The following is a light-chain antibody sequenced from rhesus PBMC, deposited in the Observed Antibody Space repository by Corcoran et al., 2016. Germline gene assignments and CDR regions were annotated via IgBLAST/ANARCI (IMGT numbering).Light chain of an antibody. V-gene: IGKV1-32*01. CDR2: YAT. CDR3: QQYNSLPYS. CDR1: QGISSY. Sequence: DIQMTQSPSSLSASVGDRVTITCRASQGISSYFNWYQQKPGKAPKLLIYYATHLESGVPSRVSGSGSGTEFTLTISSLQPEDFATYYCQQYNSLPYSFGQGTKVEIK. J-gene: IGKJ2*01.